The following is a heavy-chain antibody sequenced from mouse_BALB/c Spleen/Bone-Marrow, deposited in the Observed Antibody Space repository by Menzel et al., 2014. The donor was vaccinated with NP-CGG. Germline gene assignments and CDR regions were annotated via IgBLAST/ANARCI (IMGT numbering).Heavy chain of an antibody. Sequence: EVQLQQSGGGLVQPGGSLKLSCAASGFDFSGFWMGWVRQAPGKGLEWIGEINPDSSTINYTPSLKDRFIISRDNVRNTLYLQMNKVRSEDTALYYCGRLGYYGCFAYWGQGTLVTVSA. V-gene: IGHV4-1*02. CDR2: INPDSSTI. J-gene: IGHJ3*01. CDR1: GFDFSGFW. CDR3: GRLGYYGCFAY. D-gene: IGHD2-3*01.